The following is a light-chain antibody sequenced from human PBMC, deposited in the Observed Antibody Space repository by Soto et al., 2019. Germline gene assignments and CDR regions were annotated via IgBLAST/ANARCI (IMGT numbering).Light chain of an antibody. CDR2: EGS. CDR1: GRDVGNYPL. V-gene: IGLV2-23*01. CDR3: SAYAGTRVL. J-gene: IGLJ2*01. Sequence: QSALTQPASVSGSPGQSITISCSGTGRDVGNYPLVSWYQQHPGKAPKLVIYEGSKRPSGISHRFSGSKSGYTASLTISGLQADDEADYYCSAYAGTRVLFGGGTKLTVL.